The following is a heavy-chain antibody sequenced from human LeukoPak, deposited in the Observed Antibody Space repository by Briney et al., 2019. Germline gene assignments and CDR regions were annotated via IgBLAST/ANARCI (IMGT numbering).Heavy chain of an antibody. Sequence: SETLSLTCTVSGGSISSYYWSWIRQPPGKGLEWIGYFYYSGSTNYNPSLKSRVTISVDTSKNQFSLKLSSVTAADMAVYYCARGGYYFDYWGQGTLVTVSS. V-gene: IGHV4-59*01. D-gene: IGHD3-16*01. CDR2: FYYSGST. J-gene: IGHJ4*02. CDR3: ARGGYYFDY. CDR1: GGSISSYY.